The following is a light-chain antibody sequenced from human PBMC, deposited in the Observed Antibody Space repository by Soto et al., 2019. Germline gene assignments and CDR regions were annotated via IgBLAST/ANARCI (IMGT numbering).Light chain of an antibody. V-gene: IGKV1-39*01. J-gene: IGKJ2*01. CDR2: AAS. CDR1: QNIDNF. Sequence: DIQMTQSPSSLSASVGDRVTITCRASQNIDNFLNWYQWRPGKAPRFLIFAASSLQSGVSSRFSGSGSGKDFTLTIINLQPEDFAPYYCHQSYSAPPSFAQGTRLETK. CDR3: HQSYSAPPS.